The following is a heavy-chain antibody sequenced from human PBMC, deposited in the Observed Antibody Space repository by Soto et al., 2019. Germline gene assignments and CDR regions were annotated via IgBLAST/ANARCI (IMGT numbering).Heavy chain of an antibody. CDR1: GFTFSSYS. Sequence: EVQLVESGGGLVKPGGSLRLSCAASGFTFSSYSMNWVRRAPGKGLEWVSSISSSSSYIYYADSVKGRFTISRDNAKNSLYLQMNSLRAEDTAVYYCARDDTVTTYDYWGQGTLVTVSS. D-gene: IGHD4-17*01. V-gene: IGHV3-21*01. CDR2: ISSSSSYI. J-gene: IGHJ4*02. CDR3: ARDDTVTTYDY.